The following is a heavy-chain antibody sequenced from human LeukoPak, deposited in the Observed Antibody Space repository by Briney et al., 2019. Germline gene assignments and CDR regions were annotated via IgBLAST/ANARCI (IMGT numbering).Heavy chain of an antibody. J-gene: IGHJ6*03. CDR1: GFTFDDYA. CDR3: ARVLVVVTGNYMDV. Sequence: GGSLRLSCAASGFTFDDYAMHWVRQAPGKGLEWVSGISWNSGSIGYADSVKGRFTISRDNAKNSLYLQMNSLRAEDTAVYYCARVLVVVTGNYMDVWGKGTTVTISS. D-gene: IGHD2-21*02. CDR2: ISWNSGSI. V-gene: IGHV3-9*01.